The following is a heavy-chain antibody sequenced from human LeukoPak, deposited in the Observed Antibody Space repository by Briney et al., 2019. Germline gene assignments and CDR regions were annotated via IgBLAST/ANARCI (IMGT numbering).Heavy chain of an antibody. J-gene: IGHJ4*02. CDR2: IGSSGDST. V-gene: IGHV3-23*01. D-gene: IGHD6-6*01. CDR3: AKLGSSTVAFDH. Sequence: GGSLRLSCAASGFTFSSYTMSWVRQAPGKGLEWVSTIGSSGDSTYYADSVKGRFTISRDSSKNTLYLQMNSLRAEDTAVYFCAKLGSSTVAFDHWGQGTLVTVSS. CDR1: GFTFSSYT.